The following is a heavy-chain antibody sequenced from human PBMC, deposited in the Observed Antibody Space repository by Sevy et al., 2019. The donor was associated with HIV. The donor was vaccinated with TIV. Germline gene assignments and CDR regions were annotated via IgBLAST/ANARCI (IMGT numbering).Heavy chain of an antibody. D-gene: IGHD3-3*01. J-gene: IGHJ4*02. CDR3: VRTGRGVGIQQPDY. CDR1: GFSLSTNGMS. Sequence: SGPTLVKPAQTLTLTCTFSGFSLSTNGMSVSWLRQPPGKALEWLELIDWDHDTYYNASLRSRVTISADSSADQVLLKMTNVDPTDTATYYCVRTGRGVGIQQPDYWGQGTLVTVSS. CDR2: IDWDHDT. V-gene: IGHV2-70*12.